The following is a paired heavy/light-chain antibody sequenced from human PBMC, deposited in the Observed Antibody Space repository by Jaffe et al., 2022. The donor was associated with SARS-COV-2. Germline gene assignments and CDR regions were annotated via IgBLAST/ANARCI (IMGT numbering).Heavy chain of an antibody. Sequence: QVQLVQSGAELKKPGASVNISCKASGYIFINYYIQWLRQAPGQGLEWMAVVSPRSGSARFAQSFQGRVTMASDTSTTTIYMELSSLRSEDTAVYYCARLGSGYYSGDLDYWGQGTLVTVSS. CDR1: GYIFINYY. CDR3: ARLGSGYYSGDLDY. V-gene: IGHV1-46*01. CDR2: VSPRSGSA. D-gene: IGHD3-22*01. J-gene: IGHJ4*02.
Light chain of an antibody. CDR1: SSDIGAYNY. CDR3: SSYAGNDNFV. Sequence: QSALTQPPSASGSPGQSVIISCTGTSSDIGAYNYVSWYQQHPGKAPKVIIYEVNKRPSGVPDRFSGSKSDNTASLTVSGLQAEDEADYYCSSYAGNDNFVFGSGTKVTVL. V-gene: IGLV2-8*01. CDR2: EVN. J-gene: IGLJ1*01.